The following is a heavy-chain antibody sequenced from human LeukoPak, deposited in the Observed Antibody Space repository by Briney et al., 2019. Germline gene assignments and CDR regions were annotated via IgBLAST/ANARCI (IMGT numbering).Heavy chain of an antibody. V-gene: IGHV4-31*03. Sequence: ASQTLSLTCTVSGGSISSGGYYWSWIRQHPGKGLEWIGYIYYSGSTYYNPSLKSRVTISVDTSKNQFSLKLSSVTAADTAVYYCARGSDYDILTGSPRVPGALDIWGQGTMVTVSS. CDR2: IYYSGST. CDR1: GGSISSGGYY. D-gene: IGHD3-9*01. J-gene: IGHJ3*02. CDR3: ARGSDYDILTGSPRVPGALDI.